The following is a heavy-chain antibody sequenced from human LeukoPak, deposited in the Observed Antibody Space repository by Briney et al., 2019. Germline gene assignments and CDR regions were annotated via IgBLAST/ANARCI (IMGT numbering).Heavy chain of an antibody. CDR3: AKRDGYNSNPLKD. D-gene: IGHD5-24*01. CDR2: ISGSGSST. CDR1: GFTFSSYA. J-gene: IGHJ4*02. Sequence: GGSLRLSCAASGFTFSSYAMSWVRQAPGKGLEWVSAISGSGSSTYYADSVKGRFTISRDNSKNTLYLQMNSLRAEDTALYYWAKRDGYNSNPLKDWGQGTLVTVSS. V-gene: IGHV3-23*01.